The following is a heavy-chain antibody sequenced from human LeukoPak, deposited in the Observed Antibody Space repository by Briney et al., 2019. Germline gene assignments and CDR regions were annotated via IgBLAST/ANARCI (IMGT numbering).Heavy chain of an antibody. CDR3: AKGKYSSSWFIDY. CDR1: GFTLTRNH. Sequence: GGSLRLSCAASGFTLTRNHMNWVRQVPGKGLEWVSIIYSSDATYYADSVKGRFTVSRDKAKNTLYLQMNSLRAEDTAVYYCAKGKYSSSWFIDYWGQGTLVTVSS. CDR2: IYSSDAT. J-gene: IGHJ4*02. V-gene: IGHV3-66*01. D-gene: IGHD6-13*01.